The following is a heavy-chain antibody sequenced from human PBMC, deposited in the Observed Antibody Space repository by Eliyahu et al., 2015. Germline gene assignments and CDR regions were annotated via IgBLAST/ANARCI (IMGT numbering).Heavy chain of an antibody. D-gene: IGHD6-19*01. J-gene: IGHJ4*02. CDR2: ISWNSGSI. CDR3: AKDSIAVAGYLGNYFDY. Sequence: EVQLVESGGGLVQPGRSLRLXCAASGFTFDXYXMHWVXQAPGKGLEWVSGISWNSGSIGYADPVKGRFTISRDNAKNSLYLQMNSLRAEDTALYYCAKDSIAVAGYLGNYFDYWGQGTLVTVSS. V-gene: IGHV3-9*01. CDR1: GFTFDXYX.